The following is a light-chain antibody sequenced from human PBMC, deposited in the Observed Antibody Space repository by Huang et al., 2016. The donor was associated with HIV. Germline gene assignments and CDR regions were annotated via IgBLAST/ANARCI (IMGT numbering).Light chain of an antibody. CDR1: QDIGKS. V-gene: IGKV1-33*01. CDR2: DVS. CDR3: QQYDNVSLA. Sequence: DIQMNQSPSSLSASVGDRVTVTCQASQDIGKSLNWYQHKPGRAPKLLIHDVSILETGVPARFSGSGSGTHFTFTIKSLQPEDIATYYCQQYDNVSLAFGGGTKVEMK. J-gene: IGKJ4*01.